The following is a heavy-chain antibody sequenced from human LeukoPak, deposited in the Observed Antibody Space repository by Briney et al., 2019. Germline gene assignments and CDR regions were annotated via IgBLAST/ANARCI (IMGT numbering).Heavy chain of an antibody. CDR2: INHSGST. Sequence: SETLSLTCTVSGGSISSGGYHWSWFRQPPGKGLEWIGEINHSGSTNYNPSLKSRVTISVDTSKNQFSLKLSSVTAADTAVYYCARGSGYYLSYYYYYGMDVWGQGTTVTVSS. V-gene: IGHV4-61*08. CDR1: GGSISSGGYH. J-gene: IGHJ6*02. D-gene: IGHD3-22*01. CDR3: ARGSGYYLSYYYYYGMDV.